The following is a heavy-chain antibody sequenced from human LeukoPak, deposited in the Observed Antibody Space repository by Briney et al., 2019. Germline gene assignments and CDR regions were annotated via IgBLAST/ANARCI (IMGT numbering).Heavy chain of an antibody. Sequence: GGSLRLSCAASGFTFDDYGMSWVRQAPGKGLEWVSGINWNGDNTGYADSVKGRFTISRDNAKNSLYLQMNSLRAEDTALYYCARGFDGNFDYWGQGTLVTVSS. CDR1: GFTFDDYG. CDR2: INWNGDNT. CDR3: ARGFDGNFDY. D-gene: IGHD3-9*01. J-gene: IGHJ4*02. V-gene: IGHV3-20*04.